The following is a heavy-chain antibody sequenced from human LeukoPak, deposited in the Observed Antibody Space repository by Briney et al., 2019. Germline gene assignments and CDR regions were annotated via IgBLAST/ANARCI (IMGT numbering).Heavy chain of an antibody. CDR3: ARHFRRDYPDSGSSQYFHYIDV. CDR1: GGSMSDHY. D-gene: IGHD3-10*01. Sequence: SETLSLTCAVSGGSMSDHYWSWLRQTPGTTLEWIGYIYATGNTNYSPSLKGRVTISLDTSKNHFSLRLRSVTAADTALYYCARHFRRDYPDSGSSQYFHYIDVWARGPRSSSP. V-gene: IGHV4-4*09. CDR2: IYATGNT. J-gene: IGHJ6*03.